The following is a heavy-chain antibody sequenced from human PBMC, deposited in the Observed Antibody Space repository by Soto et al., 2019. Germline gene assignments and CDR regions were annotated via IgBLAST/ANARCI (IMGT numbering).Heavy chain of an antibody. D-gene: IGHD2-21*01. V-gene: IGHV3-9*01. J-gene: IGHJ6*02. CDR2: ISWNSGSI. Sequence: EVQLVESGGGLVQPGRSLRLSCAASGFTFDDYAMHWVRQAPGKGLEWVSGISWNSGSIGYADSVKGRFTISRDNAKNSLYLQTNSLRAEDTALYYCANGAHIVSSYGMDVWGQGTTVT. CDR1: GFTFDDYA. CDR3: ANGAHIVSSYGMDV.